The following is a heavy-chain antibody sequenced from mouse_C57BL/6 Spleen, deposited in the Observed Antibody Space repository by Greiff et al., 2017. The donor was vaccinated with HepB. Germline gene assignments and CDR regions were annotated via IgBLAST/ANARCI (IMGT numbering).Heavy chain of an antibody. D-gene: IGHD1-1*01. CDR2: IYPGNSDT. CDR1: GYTFTSYW. Sequence: EVKLMESGTVLARPGASVKMSCKTSGYTFTSYWMHWVKQRPGQGLEWIGAIYPGNSDTSYNQKFKGKAKLTAVTSASTAYMELSSLTNEDSAVYYCTKGITTVVARDAWFAYWGQGTLVTVSA. J-gene: IGHJ3*01. CDR3: TKGITTVVARDAWFAY. V-gene: IGHV1-5*01.